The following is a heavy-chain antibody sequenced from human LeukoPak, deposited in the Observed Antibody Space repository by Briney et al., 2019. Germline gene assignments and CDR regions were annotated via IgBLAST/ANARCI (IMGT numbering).Heavy chain of an antibody. CDR1: RGTLVDST. CDR2: ISWDGGST. J-gene: IGHJ4*02. D-gene: IGHD5-12*01. V-gene: IGHV3-43*01. Sequence: GGSLRLSCAASRGTLVDSTMRCVRQAPGKGLEWVSLISWDGGSTYYADSVKGRFTISRDNSKNSLYLQMNSLRTEDTALYYCAKSGDSGYDYYYFDYWGQGTLVTVSS. CDR3: AKSGDSGYDYYYFDY.